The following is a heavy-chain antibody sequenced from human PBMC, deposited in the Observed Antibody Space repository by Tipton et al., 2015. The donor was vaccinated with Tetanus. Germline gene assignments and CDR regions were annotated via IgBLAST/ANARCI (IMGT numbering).Heavy chain of an antibody. J-gene: IGHJ3*02. D-gene: IGHD3-16*01. CDR1: GFTFSSYS. CDR3: ARDRGGRIDAFDI. CDR2: ISSSSYI. Sequence: SLRLSCAASGFTFSSYSMNWVRQAPGKGLEWVSSISSSSYIYCADSVKGRFTISRDNAKNSLYLQMNSLRAEDTAVYYCARDRGGRIDAFDIWGQGTMVTVSS. V-gene: IGHV3-21*01.